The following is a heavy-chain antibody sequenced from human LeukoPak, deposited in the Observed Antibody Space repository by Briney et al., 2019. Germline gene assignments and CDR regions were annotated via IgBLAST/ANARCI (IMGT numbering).Heavy chain of an antibody. J-gene: IGHJ6*03. V-gene: IGHV3-23*01. CDR2: ISASGGST. Sequence: GGSQRLSCAASGFTLSSYAMSWVRQAPGKGLEWVSSISASGGSTNYADSVKGRFTISRDNSKNTVYLQMNSLRAEDTAVYYCAKVIKGSERLTMVRGVIIKTAGLYYMDVWGKGTTVTVSS. D-gene: IGHD3-10*01. CDR1: GFTLSSYA. CDR3: AKVIKGSERLTMVRGVIIKTAGLYYMDV.